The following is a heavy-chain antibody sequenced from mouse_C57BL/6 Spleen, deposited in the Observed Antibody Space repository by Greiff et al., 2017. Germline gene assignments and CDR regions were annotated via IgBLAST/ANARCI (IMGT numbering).Heavy chain of an antibody. V-gene: IGHV1-54*01. CDR2: INPGSGGT. CDR3: ARSVTTVVATGYFDY. D-gene: IGHD1-1*01. CDR1: GYAFTNYL. J-gene: IGHJ2*01. Sequence: VQLQQSGAELVRPGTSVKVSCKASGYAFTNYLIEWVKQRPGQGLEWIGVINPGSGGTNYNEKFKGKATLTADKSSSTAYMQLSSLTSEDSAVYFCARSVTTVVATGYFDYWGQGTTLTVSS.